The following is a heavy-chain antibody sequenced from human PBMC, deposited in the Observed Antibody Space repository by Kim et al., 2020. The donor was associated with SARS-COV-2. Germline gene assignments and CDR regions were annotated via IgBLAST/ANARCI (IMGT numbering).Heavy chain of an antibody. CDR3: ARDLEVGATWDYYYGMDV. V-gene: IGHV4-39*07. CDR2: IYYSGST. CDR1: GGSISSSSYY. J-gene: IGHJ6*02. Sequence: SETLSLTCTVSGGSISSSSYYWGWIRQPPGKGLEWIGSIYYSGSTYYNPSLKSRVTISVDTSKNQFSLKLSSVTAADTAVYYCARDLEVGATWDYYYGMDVWGQGTTVTVSS. D-gene: IGHD1-26*01.